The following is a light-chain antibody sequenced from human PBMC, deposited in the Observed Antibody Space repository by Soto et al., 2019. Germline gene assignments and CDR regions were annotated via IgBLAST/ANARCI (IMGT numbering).Light chain of an antibody. CDR1: NSNIGSKY. CDR3: AAWDNSLVGGPA. V-gene: IGLV1-47*01. CDR2: RNN. J-gene: IGLJ2*01. Sequence: QSVLTQPPSASGTPGQRVTISCSGSNSNIGSKYVYWYQQLPGTAPKLLLYRNNQRPSGVPDRFSGSKSGTSASLAIRGLRSEDEADYYCAAWDNSLVGGPAFGGGTKVTVL.